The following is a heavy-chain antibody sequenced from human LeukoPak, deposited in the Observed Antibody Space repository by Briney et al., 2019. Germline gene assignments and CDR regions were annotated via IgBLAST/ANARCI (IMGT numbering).Heavy chain of an antibody. D-gene: IGHD1-26*01. CDR2: ISSDGNYK. CDR1: GLTLSSYG. Sequence: GGSLTLSCAASGLTLSSYGMHWVRQPPGKGLEWVAVISSDGNYKYYLYSLKCRFTISRDNSNNTLYLQMSSLRTEDTAIYYCAKDLHLDRIGHCYGMDVWGQGTTVTVSS. V-gene: IGHV3-30*18. J-gene: IGHJ6*02. CDR3: AKDLHLDRIGHCYGMDV.